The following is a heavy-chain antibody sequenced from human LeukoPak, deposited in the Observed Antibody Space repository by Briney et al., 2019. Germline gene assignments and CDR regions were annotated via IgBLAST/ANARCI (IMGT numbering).Heavy chain of an antibody. D-gene: IGHD2-2*01. CDR3: TTVKRHCSSTSCYGYAFDI. CDR1: GFTFSNDR. V-gene: IGHV3-15*01. J-gene: IGHJ3*02. Sequence: GGSLRLSCAASGFTFSNDRMSWVRQAPGKGLAWVGRIKSKTDGGTTDYAAHVKGRFTISREDSKNTLYLQMNSLKTEDTAVYYCTTVKRHCSSTSCYGYAFDIWGQGTMVTVSS. CDR2: IKSKTDGGTT.